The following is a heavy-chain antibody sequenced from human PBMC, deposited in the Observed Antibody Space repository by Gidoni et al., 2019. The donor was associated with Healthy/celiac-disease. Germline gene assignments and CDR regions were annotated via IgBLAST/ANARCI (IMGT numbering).Heavy chain of an antibody. CDR2: ISWDGGST. J-gene: IGHJ4*02. CDR3: AKDRLSSSSWYDY. D-gene: IGHD6-13*01. V-gene: IGHV3-43*01. CDR1: GFTFDDYT. Sequence: EVQLVESGGVVVQPGGSLSISCAASGFTFDDYTIHWVRQAPGKGLEWVSLISWDGGSTYYADAEKGRFTISRDNSKNSLYLQMNSLRTEDTALYYCAKDRLSSSSWYDYWGQGTLVTVSS.